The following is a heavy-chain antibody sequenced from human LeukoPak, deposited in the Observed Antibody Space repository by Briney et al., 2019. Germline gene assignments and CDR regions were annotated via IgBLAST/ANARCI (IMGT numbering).Heavy chain of an antibody. Sequence: GECLKISCKGSGYSFTSYWISGVGQMPGKGLEGMGRIDPSDSYTDYSPDFKGDVIISVDTSINTAYLQWYSLQASDTAMYYCARHDYWGQGTLVTVSS. CDR2: IDPSDSYT. J-gene: IGHJ4*02. CDR1: GYSFTSYW. CDR3: ARHDY. V-gene: IGHV5-10-1*01.